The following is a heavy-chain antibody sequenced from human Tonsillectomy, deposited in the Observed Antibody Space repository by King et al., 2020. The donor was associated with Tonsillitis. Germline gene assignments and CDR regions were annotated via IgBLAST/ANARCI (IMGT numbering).Heavy chain of an antibody. V-gene: IGHV3-21*01. CDR1: GFTFSSYS. CDR3: ARERVEEDIEVVPAAIVLP. Sequence: DVQLVESGGGLVKPGGSLRLSCAASGFTFSSYSMNWVRQAPGKGLEWVSSISSSSSYIYYADSVKGRFTISRDNAKNSLYLQMNSLRAEDTAVYYCARERVEEDIEVVPAAIVLPWGQGTLVTVSS. J-gene: IGHJ5*02. CDR2: ISSSSSYI. D-gene: IGHD2-2*02.